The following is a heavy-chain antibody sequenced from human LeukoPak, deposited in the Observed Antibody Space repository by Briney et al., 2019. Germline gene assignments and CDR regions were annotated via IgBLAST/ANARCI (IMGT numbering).Heavy chain of an antibody. V-gene: IGHV4-39*07. D-gene: IGHD3-3*01. CDR1: GGSISSSSYY. CDR3: AAGPTSWSGYYTGGRNWFDP. J-gene: IGHJ5*02. Sequence: SENLSLTCTVSGGSISSSSYYWGWIRQPPGKGLEWIGSIYYSGSTYYNPSLKSRVTISVDRSKNQFSLKLSSVTAADTAVYYCAAGPTSWSGYYTGGRNWFDPWGQGTLVTVSS. CDR2: IYYSGST.